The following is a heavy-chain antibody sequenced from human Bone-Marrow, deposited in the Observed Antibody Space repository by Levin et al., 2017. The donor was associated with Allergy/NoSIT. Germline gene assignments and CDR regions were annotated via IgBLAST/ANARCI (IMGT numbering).Heavy chain of an antibody. CDR2: ISGNGDNT. V-gene: IGHV3-23*01. D-gene: IGHD2-2*01. CDR1: GFIFSNYV. J-gene: IGHJ4*03. Sequence: AGGSLRLSCKASGFIFSNYVMNWVRQAPGKGLEWVSSISGNGDNTYYADSMKGRFTVSRDNSRDNLYLLINSPRVEATASHYCAKDYCSSASCYPEYWGPGTLVTVSS. CDR3: AKDYCSSASCYPEY.